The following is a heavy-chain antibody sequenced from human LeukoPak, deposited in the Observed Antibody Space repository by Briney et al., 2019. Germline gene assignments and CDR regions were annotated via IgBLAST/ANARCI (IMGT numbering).Heavy chain of an antibody. CDR2: ISAGGGNT. V-gene: IGHV3-23*01. CDR1: GFTFSSYA. D-gene: IGHD5-18*01. Sequence: PGGSLRLSCAASGFTFSSYAMTWVRQAPGKGLEWVSVISAGGGNTYYADSVKGRFTISRDNSKNTLYVQMNSLRAEDTAVYYCAKRGTTMEKEGFDYWGQGTLVTVSS. CDR3: AKRGTTMEKEGFDY. J-gene: IGHJ4*02.